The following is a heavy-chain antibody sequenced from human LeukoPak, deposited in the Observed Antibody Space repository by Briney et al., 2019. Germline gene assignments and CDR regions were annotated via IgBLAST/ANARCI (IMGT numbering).Heavy chain of an antibody. J-gene: IGHJ4*02. Sequence: GGSLRLSCAASGFTFSSYAMSWVRQAPGKGLEWVSAISDRGSSTYYADSVKGRFTISRDNSKNTLYLQMNSLRGEDAAVYYCAKELMGFDYWGQGTLVTVSS. CDR3: AKELMGFDY. CDR2: ISDRGSST. CDR1: GFTFSSYA. V-gene: IGHV3-23*01. D-gene: IGHD2-8*01.